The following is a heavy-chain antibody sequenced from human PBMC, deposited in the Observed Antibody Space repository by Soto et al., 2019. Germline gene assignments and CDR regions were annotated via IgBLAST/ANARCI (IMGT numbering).Heavy chain of an antibody. D-gene: IGHD3-3*02. CDR3: ATKLSIFGVDYGMDV. CDR1: GYTFTSYD. V-gene: IGHV1-8*01. Sequence: ASVKVSCKASGYTFTSYDINWVRQATGQGLEWMGWMNPNSGNTGYAQKFQGRVTMTRNTSISTAYMELSSLRSEDTAVYYCATKLSIFGVDYGMDVRGQGTTVTVSS. J-gene: IGHJ6*02. CDR2: MNPNSGNT.